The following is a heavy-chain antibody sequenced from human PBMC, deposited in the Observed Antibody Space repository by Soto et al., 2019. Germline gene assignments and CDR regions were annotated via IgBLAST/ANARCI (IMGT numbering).Heavy chain of an antibody. V-gene: IGHV3-7*01. J-gene: IGHJ4*02. CDR1: GFTFTSYW. CDR3: AREDFYRFDY. Sequence: EVQLVESGGGLVQPGGSLRVSCAASGFTFTSYWMSWVRQAPGKGLEWVANIKENGSAKYYLDSMKGRFTISRDNAKNSLYLQMNSLRAGDTAVYYCAREDFYRFDYWGQGNLVTVSS. CDR2: IKENGSAK.